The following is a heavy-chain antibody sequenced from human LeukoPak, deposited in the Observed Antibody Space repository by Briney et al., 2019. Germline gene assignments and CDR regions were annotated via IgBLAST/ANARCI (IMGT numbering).Heavy chain of an antibody. Sequence: SVKVSCKASGGTFSSYAISWVRQAPGQGLEWMGRIIPIFGTANYAQKFQGRVTITTDESTSTAYMELSSLRSEDTAVYSCARGPRKEVHNDYWGQGTLVTVSS. CDR3: ARGPRKEVHNDY. CDR2: IIPIFGTA. D-gene: IGHD1-1*01. J-gene: IGHJ4*02. CDR1: GGTFSSYA. V-gene: IGHV1-69*05.